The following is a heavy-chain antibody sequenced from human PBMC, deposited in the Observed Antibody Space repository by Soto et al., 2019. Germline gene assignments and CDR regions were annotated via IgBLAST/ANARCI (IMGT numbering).Heavy chain of an antibody. CDR1: GGTFSSYA. Sequence: GASVKVCCKASGGTFSSYAISWVRQAPGQGLEWVGGFIPILGTANYAQKFQGRVTITADESTSTAYMELSSLRSEDTAVYYCARDAVVVAATTYGMDVWGQGTTVTVSS. V-gene: IGHV1-69*13. D-gene: IGHD2-15*01. CDR3: ARDAVVVAATTYGMDV. CDR2: FIPILGTA. J-gene: IGHJ6*02.